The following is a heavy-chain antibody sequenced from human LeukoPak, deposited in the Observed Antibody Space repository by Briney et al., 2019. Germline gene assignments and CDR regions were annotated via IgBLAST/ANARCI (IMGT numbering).Heavy chain of an antibody. CDR3: AREESMVRGVYRY. Sequence: GASVTVSCKASGYTFTGYYMHWVRQAPGQGLEWMGWINPNSGGTNYAQKFQGRVTMTRDTSISTAYMELSRLRSDDTAVYYCAREESMVRGVYRYWGQGTLVTVSS. CDR2: INPNSGGT. CDR1: GYTFTGYY. V-gene: IGHV1-2*02. D-gene: IGHD3-10*01. J-gene: IGHJ4*02.